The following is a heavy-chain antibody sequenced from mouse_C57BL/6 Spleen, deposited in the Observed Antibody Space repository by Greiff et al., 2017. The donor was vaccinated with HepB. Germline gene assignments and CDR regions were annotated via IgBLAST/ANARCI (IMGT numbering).Heavy chain of an antibody. Sequence: QVQLKQPGAELVKPGASVKVSCKASGYTFTSYWMHWVKQRPGQGLEWIGRIHPSDSDTNYNQKFKGKATLTVDKSSSTAYMQLSSLTSEDSAVYYCAICHYDYDEDYFDYWGQGTTLTVSS. CDR2: IHPSDSDT. CDR1: GYTFTSYW. CDR3: AICHYDYDEDYFDY. J-gene: IGHJ2*01. V-gene: IGHV1-74*01. D-gene: IGHD2-4*01.